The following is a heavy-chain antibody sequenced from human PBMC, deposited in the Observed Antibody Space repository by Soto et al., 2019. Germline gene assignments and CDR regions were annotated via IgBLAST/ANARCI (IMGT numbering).Heavy chain of an antibody. CDR1: GGSISSSSYY. Sequence: SETLSLTCTVSGGSISSSSYYWGWIRQPPGKGLEWIGSIYYSGSTYYNPSLKSRVTISVDTSKNQFSLKLSSVTAADTAVYYCATATVLRFLEWPHNWFDPWGQGTLVTVSS. CDR3: ATATVLRFLEWPHNWFDP. V-gene: IGHV4-39*01. D-gene: IGHD3-3*01. CDR2: IYYSGST. J-gene: IGHJ5*02.